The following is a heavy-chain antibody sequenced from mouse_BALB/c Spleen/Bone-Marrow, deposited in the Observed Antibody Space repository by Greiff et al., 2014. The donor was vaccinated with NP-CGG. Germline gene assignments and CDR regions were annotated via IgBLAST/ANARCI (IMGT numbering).Heavy chain of an antibody. CDR1: GFNIKDTY. CDR2: IDPANGNT. Sequence: EVQLKQSGAELVKPGASVKLSCTASGFNIKDTYMHWVKQRPEQGLEWIGRIDPANGNTKYDPKFQGKATITADTSSNTAYLQLSSLTSEDTAVYYCARDSPYAMDYWGQGTSVTVSS. CDR3: ARDSPYAMDY. J-gene: IGHJ4*01. V-gene: IGHV14-3*02.